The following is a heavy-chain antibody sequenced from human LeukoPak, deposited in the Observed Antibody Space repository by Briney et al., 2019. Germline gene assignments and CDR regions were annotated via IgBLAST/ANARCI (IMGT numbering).Heavy chain of an antibody. Sequence: GGSLRLSCAASGLTVSNDYMTWVRQAPGKGLEWVSVLYSGGRTYYADSVKGRFTISRDNSKNTLYLQMNSLRVEDTAVYYCARAVSGCADYWGQGNLVTVSS. CDR3: ARAVSGCADY. CDR1: GLTVSNDY. J-gene: IGHJ4*02. V-gene: IGHV3-53*01. CDR2: LYSGGRT. D-gene: IGHD3-3*01.